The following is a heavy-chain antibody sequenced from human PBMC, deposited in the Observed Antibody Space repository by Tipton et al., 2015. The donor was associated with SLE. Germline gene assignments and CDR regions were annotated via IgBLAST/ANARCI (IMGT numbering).Heavy chain of an antibody. CDR2: IYYSGGT. CDR3: ARDRPDCSGGSCYPRWFEP. D-gene: IGHD2-15*01. J-gene: IGHJ5*02. CDR1: GGSLSSYY. Sequence: TLSLTCTVSGGSLSSYYWSWIRQPPGKGLEWIGYIYYSGGTNYNPSLKSRVTISVDTSKNQFSLKLSSVTAADTAVYYCARDRPDCSGGSCYPRWFEPWGQGTLVTVSS. V-gene: IGHV4-59*12.